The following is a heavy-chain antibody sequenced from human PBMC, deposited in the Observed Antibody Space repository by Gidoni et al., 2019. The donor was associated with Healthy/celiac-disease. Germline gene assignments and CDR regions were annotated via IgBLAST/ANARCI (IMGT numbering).Heavy chain of an antibody. D-gene: IGHD3-10*01. CDR2: IYYSGST. V-gene: IGHV4-31*03. Sequence: QVQLQESGPGLVKPSQTLSLTCTVSGGSISSVGYYWSWIRQHPGKGLEWIGYIYYSGSTYYNPSLKSRVTISVDTSKNQFSLKLSSVTAADTAVYYCAREGVAYYGSGSYYNRILDYWGQGTLVTVSS. CDR1: GGSISSVGYY. J-gene: IGHJ4*02. CDR3: AREGVAYYGSGSYYNRILDY.